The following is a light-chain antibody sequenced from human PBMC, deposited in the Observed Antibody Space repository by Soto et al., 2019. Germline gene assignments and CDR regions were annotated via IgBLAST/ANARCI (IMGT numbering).Light chain of an antibody. CDR3: QQYYSTPIT. CDR1: QSVLYNSRNKNY. CDR2: WAS. Sequence: DIVMTQSPDSLAVSLGDRATINCKSSQSVLYNSRNKNYLAWYQQKPGQPPKLLIYWASSRESGVPDRFSGSGSGTDFILTISSLQTEDVAVYYCQQYYSTPITFGQGTRLEIK. V-gene: IGKV4-1*01. J-gene: IGKJ5*01.